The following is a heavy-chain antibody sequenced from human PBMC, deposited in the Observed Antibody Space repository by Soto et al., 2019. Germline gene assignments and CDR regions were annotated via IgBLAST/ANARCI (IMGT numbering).Heavy chain of an antibody. CDR2: IYYSGSA. J-gene: IGHJ4*02. CDR3: ARSGGYSSPFPY. CDR1: GGSISSYY. Sequence: QVQLQESGPGLVKPSETLSLTCTVSGGSISSYYWSWIRQPPGKGLEWIGYIYYSGSANYNPSLKRRVTISVDTSKNQFALKLSSVTAADTAVYYCARSGGYSSPFPYWGQGTLVTVSA. D-gene: IGHD3-10*01. V-gene: IGHV4-59*01.